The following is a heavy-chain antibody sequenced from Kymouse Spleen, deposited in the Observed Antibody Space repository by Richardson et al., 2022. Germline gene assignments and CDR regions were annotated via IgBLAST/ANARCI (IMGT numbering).Heavy chain of an antibody. J-gene: IGHJ6*02. CDR2: TYYRSKWYN. V-gene: IGHV6-1*01. D-gene: IGHD1-7*01. Sequence: QVQLQQSGPGLVKPSQTLSLTCAISGDSVSSNSAAWNWIRQSPSRGLEWLGRTYYRSKWYNDYAVSVKSRITINPDTSKNQFSLQLNSVTPEDTAVYYCARGGTGTTRGAYYYYGMDVWGQGTTVTVSS. CDR3: ARGGTGTTRGAYYYYGMDV. CDR1: GDSVSSNSAA.